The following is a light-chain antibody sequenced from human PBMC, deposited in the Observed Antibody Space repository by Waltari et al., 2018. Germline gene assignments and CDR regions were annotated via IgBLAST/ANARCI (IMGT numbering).Light chain of an antibody. CDR2: GAS. V-gene: IGKV3-20*01. CDR3: QQYVSLPAT. J-gene: IGKJ1*01. CDR1: QSVSKY. Sequence: SCRASQSVSKYLAWYQQKPGQAPRLLIFGASSRATGIPDRFSGSGSGTDLSLTISRVEPEDFAVYYCQQYVSLPATFGQGTKVE.